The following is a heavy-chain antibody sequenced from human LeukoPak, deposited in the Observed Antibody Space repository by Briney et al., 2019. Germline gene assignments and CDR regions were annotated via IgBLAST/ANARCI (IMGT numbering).Heavy chain of an antibody. J-gene: IGHJ4*02. CDR2: ISYDRSDE. Sequence: GRSLRLSCAASGFTFSNYGMHWVRQAPGKGLDWVASISYDRSDEYNADSVKGRFTISRDNSKNTVYLQMNSLRAEGTAVYYCAKGRVASGSYFDYWGQGTLVTVSS. CDR1: GFTFSNYG. CDR3: AKGRVASGSYFDY. V-gene: IGHV3-30*18. D-gene: IGHD1-26*01.